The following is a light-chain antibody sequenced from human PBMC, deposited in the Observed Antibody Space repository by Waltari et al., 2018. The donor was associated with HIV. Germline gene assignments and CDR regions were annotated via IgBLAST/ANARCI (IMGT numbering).Light chain of an antibody. CDR1: SSDGGRYKH. V-gene: IGLV2-11*01. CDR3: STWDASLNGWV. J-gene: IGLJ3*02. CDR2: DVT. Sequence: QSALTQPRSVSGSPGQAVTISCTGTSSDGGRYKHVSWYQQHPGKAPKLIIYDVTKRPSGVPDHFSGSKSGTSASLAISGLQSEDEADYSCSTWDASLNGWVFGGGTKLTVL.